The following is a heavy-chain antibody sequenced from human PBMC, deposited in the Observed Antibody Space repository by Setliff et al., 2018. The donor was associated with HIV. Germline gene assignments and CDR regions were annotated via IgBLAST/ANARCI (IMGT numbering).Heavy chain of an antibody. J-gene: IGHJ6*03. Sequence: PSETLSLTCAVSGYSISSGYYWGWIRQPPGKGLEWIGSIYHSGSTYYNPSLKSRVTISGQTSNNQFSLQLTSVTAADTAVYYCARSVDFGGSWIQDYYYMDVWGKGTTVTVSS. CDR1: GYSISSGYY. CDR3: ARSVDFGGSWIQDYYYMDV. CDR2: IYHSGST. D-gene: IGHD6-13*01. V-gene: IGHV4-38-2*01.